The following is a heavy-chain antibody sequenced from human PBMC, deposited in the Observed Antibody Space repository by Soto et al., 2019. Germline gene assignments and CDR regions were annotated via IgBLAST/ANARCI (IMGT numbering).Heavy chain of an antibody. V-gene: IGHV1-3*01. CDR1: GYTFTSYA. D-gene: IGHD2-15*01. Sequence: EASVKVSCKASGYTFTSYAMHWVRQAPGQRLEWMGWINPGNGNTKCSQKFQDRVTITRDTSASTAYMELSSLRSEDTAVYYCARGESVVGDYWGQGTLVTVSS. CDR2: INPGNGNT. CDR3: ARGESVVGDY. J-gene: IGHJ4*02.